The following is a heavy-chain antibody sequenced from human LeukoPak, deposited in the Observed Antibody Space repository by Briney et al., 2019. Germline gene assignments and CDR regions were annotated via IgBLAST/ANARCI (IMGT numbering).Heavy chain of an antibody. J-gene: IGHJ4*02. V-gene: IGHV3-23*01. CDR2: ISGRGGSP. CDR1: GFTFTTYA. CDR3: AQGPPYAGDSD. D-gene: IGHD2-8*01. Sequence: QSGGSLRLSCAASGFTFTTYAMSSVRQAPGKGLEWVSTISGRGGSPYSADSVKGRLPIYRDNSKNTLYLKMDRLRVEATPVNYFAQGPPYAGDSDWGQGSLVTVSS.